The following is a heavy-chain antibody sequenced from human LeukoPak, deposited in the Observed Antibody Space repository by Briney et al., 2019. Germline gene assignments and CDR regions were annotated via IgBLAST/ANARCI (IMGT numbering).Heavy chain of an antibody. Sequence: SGGSLRLSCGASGFSFNESYMTWIRQAPGKGLEWVAYISGRSYSMYYADSVKGRFTISRDNARNSLYLHMNSLRADDTAVYYCARGKRRFDSWGQGTLVTVSS. CDR3: ARGKRRFDS. V-gene: IGHV3-11*01. J-gene: IGHJ4*02. CDR2: ISGRSYSM. CDR1: GFSFNESY.